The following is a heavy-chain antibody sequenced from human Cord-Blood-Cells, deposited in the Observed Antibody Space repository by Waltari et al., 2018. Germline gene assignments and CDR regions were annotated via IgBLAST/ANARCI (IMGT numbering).Heavy chain of an antibody. D-gene: IGHD6-6*01. Sequence: EVQLVESRGGLVKPGGALRPSCAASGFPFSSYSMNWVRQAPGKGLEWVSSISSSSSYIYYADSVKGRFTISRDNAKNSLYLQMNSLRAEDTAVYYCARVKSSSSFAFDIWGQGTMVTVSS. V-gene: IGHV3-21*01. CDR1: GFPFSSYS. CDR3: ARVKSSSSFAFDI. CDR2: ISSSSSYI. J-gene: IGHJ3*02.